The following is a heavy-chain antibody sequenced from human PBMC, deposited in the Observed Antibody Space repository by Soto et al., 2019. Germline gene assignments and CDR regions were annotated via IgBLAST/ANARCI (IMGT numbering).Heavy chain of an antibody. J-gene: IGHJ6*03. V-gene: IGHV4-59*01. D-gene: IGHD3-10*01. CDR1: GGSISSYY. Sequence: SETLSLTCTVSGGSISSYYWSWIRQPPGKGLEWIGYFYYSGSTNYNPSFKSRVTISVDTSKNQFSLMLSSVTAADTAVYYCARVLGLGTMVRAKYYYYYYMDVWGKGTTVTVSS. CDR2: FYYSGST. CDR3: ARVLGLGTMVRAKYYYYYYMDV.